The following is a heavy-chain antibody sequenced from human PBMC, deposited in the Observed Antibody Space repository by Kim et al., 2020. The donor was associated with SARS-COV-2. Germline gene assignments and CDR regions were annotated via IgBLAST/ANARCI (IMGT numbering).Heavy chain of an antibody. V-gene: IGHV1-2*06. CDR2: INPNSGGT. J-gene: IGHJ6*02. D-gene: IGHD3-10*01. Sequence: ASVKVSCKASGYTFTGYYMHWVRQASGQGLEWMGRINPNSGGTNYAQKFQGRVTMTRDTSISTAYMELSRLRSDDTAVYYCARETSMVRGVIPYYGMDVWGQGTTVTVSS. CDR3: ARETSMVRGVIPYYGMDV. CDR1: GYTFTGYY.